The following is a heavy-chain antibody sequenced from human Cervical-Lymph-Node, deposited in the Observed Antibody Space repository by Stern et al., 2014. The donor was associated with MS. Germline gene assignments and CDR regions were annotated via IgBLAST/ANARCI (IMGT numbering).Heavy chain of an antibody. D-gene: IGHD1-14*01. CDR2: IYPGTSDT. V-gene: IGHV5-51*03. CDR1: EYNFNTHW. CDR3: ARHGGPNWNHEAHNWFDP. J-gene: IGHJ5*02. Sequence: EVQLVESGAEVKKPGESLKISCKGSEYNFNTHWIAWVRQMPGKGLEWLGNIYPGTSDTGYNPSLQGQVSISADKSITTAYLHFSSLKASDSAMYFCARHGGPNWNHEAHNWFDPWGQGTLVTVSS.